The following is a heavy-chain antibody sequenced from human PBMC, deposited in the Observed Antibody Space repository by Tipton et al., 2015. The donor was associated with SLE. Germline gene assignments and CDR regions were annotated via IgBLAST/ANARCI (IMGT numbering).Heavy chain of an antibody. CDR2: IHHSGIT. CDR1: GYSIRDGYY. D-gene: IGHD5-12*01. V-gene: IGHV4-38-2*02. CDR3: AREYSGYDYRTFDH. Sequence: TLSLTCNVSGYSIRDGYYWGWIRQAPGKGLEWIGTIHHSGITYYNPSLKSRVTISVDTSKNQFSLKVRSVTAADTAVYYCAREYSGYDYRTFDHWGQGTLVTVS. J-gene: IGHJ4*02.